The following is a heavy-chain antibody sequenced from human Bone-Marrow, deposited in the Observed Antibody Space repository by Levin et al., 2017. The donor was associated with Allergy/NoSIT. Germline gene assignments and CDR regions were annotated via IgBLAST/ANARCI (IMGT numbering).Heavy chain of an antibody. D-gene: IGHD2-15*01. J-gene: IGHJ6*02. CDR2: IYYSGST. CDR1: GGSISSYY. V-gene: IGHV4-59*01. Sequence: SQTLSLTCTVSGGSISSYYWSWIRQPPGKGLEWIGYIYYSGSTNYNPSLKSRVTISVDTSKNQFSLKLSSVTAADTAVYYCARSDCSGGSCYLGYYYGMDVWGQGTTVTVSS. CDR3: ARSDCSGGSCYLGYYYGMDV.